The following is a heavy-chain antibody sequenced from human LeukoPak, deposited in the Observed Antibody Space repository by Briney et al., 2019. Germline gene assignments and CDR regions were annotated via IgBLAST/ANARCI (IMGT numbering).Heavy chain of an antibody. CDR2: ISDNGSNE. J-gene: IGHJ4*02. Sequence: QPGRSLRLSCAASGFTFSRYAMNWVRQAPGKGLEWVAVISDNGSNEYYADSVKGRFTISRDNSKSTLYLQMNSLRAEDTAVYYCAITSMSVAGTLDHWGQGTLVTVSS. CDR3: AITSMSVAGTLDH. V-gene: IGHV3-30-3*01. CDR1: GFTFSRYA. D-gene: IGHD6-19*01.